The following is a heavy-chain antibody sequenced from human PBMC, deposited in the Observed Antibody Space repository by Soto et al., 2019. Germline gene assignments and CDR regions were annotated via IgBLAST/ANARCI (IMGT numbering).Heavy chain of an antibody. Sequence: ASVKVSCKASGFTFTTYGISWVRQAPGQGLEWMGWISPYNGTTKYAEKFQGEMTMTTDTATSTAYMDLRSLRSDDTAVYYCARDGERDTGLNFYYYLHGMDAWGQGTRVTVSS. J-gene: IGHJ6*02. CDR1: GFTFTTYG. CDR2: ISPYNGTT. CDR3: ARDGERDTGLNFYYYLHGMDA. D-gene: IGHD1-1*01. V-gene: IGHV1-18*04.